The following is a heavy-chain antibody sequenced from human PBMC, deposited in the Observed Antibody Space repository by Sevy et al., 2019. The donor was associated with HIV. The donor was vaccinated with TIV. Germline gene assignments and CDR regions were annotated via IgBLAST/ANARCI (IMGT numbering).Heavy chain of an antibody. CDR1: GFTFSSYA. J-gene: IGHJ6*02. CDR2: ISGSGGST. Sequence: VGSLRLSCAASGFTFSSYAMSWVRQAPGKGLEWVSAISGSGGSTYYADSVKGRFTISRDNSKNTLYLQMNSLRAEDTAVYYCATLREYYYYGMDVWGQGTTVTVSS. CDR3: ATLREYYYYGMDV. V-gene: IGHV3-23*01.